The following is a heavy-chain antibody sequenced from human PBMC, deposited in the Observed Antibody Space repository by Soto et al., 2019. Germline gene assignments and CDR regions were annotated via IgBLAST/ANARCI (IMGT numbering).Heavy chain of an antibody. V-gene: IGHV4-30-4*01. J-gene: IGHJ5*02. CDR2: ISYSGTT. D-gene: IGHD5-18*01. CDR1: GDSISSNNNY. Sequence: SETLSLTCTVSGDSISSNNNYWRWFRQPPGEGLEWIGFISYSGTTSYSPSLKSRVAISLDTSKNQFSLSLSSVTAADTAVYYCARGRGYSYGLDPWGQGTLVTVS. CDR3: ARGRGYSYGLDP.